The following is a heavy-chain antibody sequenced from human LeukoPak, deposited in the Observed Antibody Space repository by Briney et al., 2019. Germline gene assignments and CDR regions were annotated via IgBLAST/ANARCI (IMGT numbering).Heavy chain of an antibody. J-gene: IGHJ4*02. V-gene: IGHV3-53*04. CDR2: IYSGGST. D-gene: IGHD6-6*01. CDR3: ARGVAARPGYFDY. Sequence: GGSLRLSCAASGFTVSSNYMSWDRQAPGKGLEWVSVIYSGGSTYYADSVKGRFTISRHNSKNTLYLQMNSLRAEDTAVYYCARGVAARPGYFDYWGQGTLVTVSS. CDR1: GFTVSSNY.